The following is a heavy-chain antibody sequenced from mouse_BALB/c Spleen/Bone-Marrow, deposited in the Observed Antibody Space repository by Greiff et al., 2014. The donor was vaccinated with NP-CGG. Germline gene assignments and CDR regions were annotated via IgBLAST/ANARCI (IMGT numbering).Heavy chain of an antibody. D-gene: IGHD2-1*01. CDR3: ARGGIYYGNYLAN. J-gene: IGHJ3*01. CDR1: GFTFSDYG. Sequence: EVQVVESGGGLVQPGGSRKLSCAASGFTFSDYGMAWVRQALGKGPEWVAFISNLAYSIYYADSVTGRFTISRENAKNTLYLEMSSLRSEDTAMYYCARGGIYYGNYLANWGQGTLVTVSS. CDR2: ISNLAYSI. V-gene: IGHV5-15*02.